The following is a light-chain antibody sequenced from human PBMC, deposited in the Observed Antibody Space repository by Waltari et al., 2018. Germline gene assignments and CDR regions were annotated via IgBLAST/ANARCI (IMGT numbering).Light chain of an antibody. CDR1: SSDVGSYNL. Sequence: QSALTQPASVSGSPGQSVTVSCTGSSSDVGSYNLFPWYQQHPGKAPKLIIYEVNKRPSGVSNRFSGSKSGNTASLTISGLQAEDEADYYCCSYAGSYNVVFGGGTELTVL. J-gene: IGLJ2*01. V-gene: IGLV2-23*02. CDR3: CSYAGSYNVV. CDR2: EVN.